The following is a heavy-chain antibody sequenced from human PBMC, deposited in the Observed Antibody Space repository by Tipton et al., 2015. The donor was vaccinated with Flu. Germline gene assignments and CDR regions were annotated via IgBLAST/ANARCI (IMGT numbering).Heavy chain of an antibody. J-gene: IGHJ4*02. CDR3: ARLRGYYDYVWGSYRSSYFDY. Sequence: QLVQSGAGVKKPGASVKVSCKASGYTFTSYDINWVRQATGQGLEWMGWMNPNSGNTGYAQKFQGRVTMTRNTSISTAYMELSSLRSEDTAVYYCARLRGYYDYVWGSYRSSYFDYWGQGTLVTVSS. V-gene: IGHV1-8*01. D-gene: IGHD3-16*02. CDR1: GYTFTSYD. CDR2: MNPNSGNT.